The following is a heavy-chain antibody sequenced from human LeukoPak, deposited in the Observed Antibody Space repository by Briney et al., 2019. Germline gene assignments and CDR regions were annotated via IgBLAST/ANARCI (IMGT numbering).Heavy chain of an antibody. Sequence: ASVKVSCKASRYTFTSYDINWVREAAGQGLEWMGWMNPNTGRTGFAQKFQGRLTMTRDTSISTASMELSSLRSEDTAVYYCARLSQTPDYYSNGGYYYLGYWGQGTPVTVSS. J-gene: IGHJ4*02. CDR3: ARLSQTPDYYSNGGYYYLGY. D-gene: IGHD3-22*01. CDR2: MNPNTGRT. V-gene: IGHV1-8*01. CDR1: RYTFTSYD.